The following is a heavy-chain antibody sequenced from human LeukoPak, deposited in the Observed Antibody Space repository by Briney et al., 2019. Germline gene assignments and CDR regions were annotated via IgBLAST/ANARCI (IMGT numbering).Heavy chain of an antibody. D-gene: IGHD3-22*01. J-gene: IGHJ4*02. Sequence: PGGSLRLSCAASGFTFSSYAMHWVRQAPGKGLERVAVISYDGSNKYYADSVKGRFTISRDNSKNTLYLQMNSLRAEDTAVYYCARAPYYYDSSGYYPAYYFVYWGQGTLVTVSS. V-gene: IGHV3-30*04. CDR2: ISYDGSNK. CDR1: GFTFSSYA. CDR3: ARAPYYYDSSGYYPAYYFVY.